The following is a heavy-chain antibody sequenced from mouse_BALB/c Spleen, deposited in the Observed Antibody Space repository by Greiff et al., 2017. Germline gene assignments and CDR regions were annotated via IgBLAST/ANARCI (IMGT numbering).Heavy chain of an antibody. J-gene: IGHJ3*01. CDR1: GYAFTNYL. Sequence: VQRVESGAELVRPGTSVKVSCKASGYAFTNYLIEWVKQRPGQGLEWIGVINPGSGGTNYNEKFKGKATLTADKSSSTAYMQLSSLTSDDSAVYFCARSTMITPFAYWGQGTLVTVSA. D-gene: IGHD2-4*01. CDR3: ARSTMITPFAY. CDR2: INPGSGGT. V-gene: IGHV1-54*01.